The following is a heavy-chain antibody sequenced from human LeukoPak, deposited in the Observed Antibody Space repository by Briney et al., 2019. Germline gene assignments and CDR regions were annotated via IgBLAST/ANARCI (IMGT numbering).Heavy chain of an antibody. V-gene: IGHV4-38-2*02. CDR3: ARDMISSRPRQGVGYFDY. Sequence: SETLSLTCAVSGYSISSGYYWGWIRQPPGKGLEWIGSITQSGSTYYNPSLRSRVSISVDTSKNQFSLKVNSVTAADTAVYYCARDMISSRPRQGVGYFDYWGQGTLVTVSS. CDR1: GYSISSGYY. CDR2: ITQSGST. J-gene: IGHJ4*02. D-gene: IGHD6-6*01.